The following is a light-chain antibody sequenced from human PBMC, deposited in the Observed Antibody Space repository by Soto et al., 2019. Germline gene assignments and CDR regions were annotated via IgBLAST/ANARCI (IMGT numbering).Light chain of an antibody. J-gene: IGKJ1*01. V-gene: IGKV3-20*01. CDR1: QSVSSTY. Sequence: EIVLTQSPGTLSLSPGERATLSCRASQSVSSTYLTWYQQKPGRAPRLVIYGAFNRATGIPDRFSASGSGTDFTLTISGLEPEDSAVYFCQQYGRLPWTFGQGTKVEIK. CDR2: GAF. CDR3: QQYGRLPWT.